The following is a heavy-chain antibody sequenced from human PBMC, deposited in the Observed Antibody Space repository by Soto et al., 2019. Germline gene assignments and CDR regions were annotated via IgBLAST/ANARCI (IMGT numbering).Heavy chain of an antibody. D-gene: IGHD2-21*02. Sequence: QVQLVESGGGVVQPGRSLRLSCAASGFTFSSYGMHWVRQAPGKGLEWVAGISYDGSNKYYADSVKGRFTISRDHSKNTLYLQMNSRRAEDTAVYYCAKDSTLVVTAICCWYFYLWGRGTLVTVSS. CDR1: GFTFSSYG. CDR3: AKDSTLVVTAICCWYFYL. J-gene: IGHJ2*01. CDR2: ISYDGSNK. V-gene: IGHV3-30*18.